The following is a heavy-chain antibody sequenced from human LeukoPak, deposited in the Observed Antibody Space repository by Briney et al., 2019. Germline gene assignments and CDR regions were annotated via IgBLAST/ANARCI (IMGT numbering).Heavy chain of an antibody. CDR2: IIPIFGTA. V-gene: IGHV1-69*05. CDR3: ARDRPAGTMVRSDAFDI. Sequence: SVKVSCKASGGTVSSYAISWVRQAPGQGLEWMGGIIPIFGTANYAQKFQGRVTITTDESTSTAYMELSSLRSEDTAVYYCARDRPAGTMVRSDAFDIWGQGTMVTVSS. D-gene: IGHD3-10*01. CDR1: GGTVSSYA. J-gene: IGHJ3*02.